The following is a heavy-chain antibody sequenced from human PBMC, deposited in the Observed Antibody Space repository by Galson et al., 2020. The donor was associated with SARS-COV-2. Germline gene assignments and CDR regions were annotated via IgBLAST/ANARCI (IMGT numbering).Heavy chain of an antibody. CDR2: ISRYESMR. J-gene: IGHJ1*01. CDR1: GFTFNVHA. D-gene: IGHD2-2*01. Sequence: GESLKISCAASGFTFNVHAMHWVRQAPGKGLEWVTVISRYESMRYYADSVKGRFIISRDNSINTVYLQMNSLRPDDTAVYYWVREGDFAMTDFQHWGQGTLVTVSS. CDR3: VREGDFAMTDFQH. V-gene: IGHV3-30*01.